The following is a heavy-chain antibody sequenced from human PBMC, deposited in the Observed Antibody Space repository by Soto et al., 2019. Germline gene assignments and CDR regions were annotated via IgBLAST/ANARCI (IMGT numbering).Heavy chain of an antibody. D-gene: IGHD3-10*01. CDR2: INHSGST. CDR3: ARSRPYYYGSGSLGKTYYFDY. CDR1: GGSFSGYY. V-gene: IGHV4-34*01. Sequence: QVQLQQWGAGLLKPSETLSLTCAVYGGSFSGYYWSWIRQPPGKGLEWIGEINHSGSTNYNPSLKRAVTLSVDTAKNQFSLKLSSVTAADTAVYYCARSRPYYYGSGSLGKTYYFDYWGQGTLVTVSS. J-gene: IGHJ4*02.